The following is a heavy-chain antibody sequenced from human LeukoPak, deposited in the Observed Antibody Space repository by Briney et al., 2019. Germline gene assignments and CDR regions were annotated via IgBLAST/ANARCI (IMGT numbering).Heavy chain of an antibody. Sequence: SETLSLTCNVSGASISRGRNYWGWMRQSPGKGLEWIASIYYSGNSYYNPSLKSRVSISVDTSKNQFSLRLFSVTASDTAVYYCATTFSGYVSSWPEYFQHWGQGTLVTVSS. CDR2: IYYSGNS. D-gene: IGHD6-13*01. CDR3: ATTFSGYVSSWPEYFQH. CDR1: GASISRGRNY. J-gene: IGHJ1*01. V-gene: IGHV4-39*01.